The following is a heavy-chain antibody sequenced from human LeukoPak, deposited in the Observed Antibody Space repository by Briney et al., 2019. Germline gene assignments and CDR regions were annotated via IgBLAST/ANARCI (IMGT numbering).Heavy chain of an antibody. CDR2: ISSSGSTI. CDR1: RFTFSSYE. CDR3: AARYCSGGSCYLDY. D-gene: IGHD2-15*01. J-gene: IGHJ4*02. V-gene: IGHV3-48*03. Sequence: GGSLRLSCAASRFTFSSYEMNWVRQAPGKGLEWVSYISSSGSTIYYADSVKGRFTISRDNAKNSLYLQMNSLRAEDTALYYCAARYCSGGSCYLDYWGQGTLVTVSS.